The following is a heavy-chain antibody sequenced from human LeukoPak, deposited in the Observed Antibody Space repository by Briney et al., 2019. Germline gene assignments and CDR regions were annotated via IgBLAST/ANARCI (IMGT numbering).Heavy chain of an antibody. CDR3: ARDWPGAYPRPEHHYSYYMDV. Sequence: ASVKVSCKASGYTFTSSGISWVRQAPGQGLEWMGWISAYNGNTNYAQKLQGRVTMTTDTSTSTAYMELRSLRSDDTAVYYCARDWPGAYPRPEHHYSYYMDVWGKGTTVTVSS. D-gene: IGHD2-21*01. CDR2: ISAYNGNT. CDR1: GYTFTSSG. V-gene: IGHV1-18*01. J-gene: IGHJ6*03.